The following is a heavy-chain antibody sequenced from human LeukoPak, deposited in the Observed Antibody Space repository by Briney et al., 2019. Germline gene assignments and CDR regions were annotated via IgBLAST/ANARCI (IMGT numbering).Heavy chain of an antibody. CDR2: IYTSGST. V-gene: IGHV4-4*07. CDR1: GGSISSYY. J-gene: IGHJ5*02. Sequence: PSEALSLTCTDSGGSISSYYWSWIRQPAGKGLEWIGRIYTSGSTNYNPSLKSRVTMSVDTSKNQFSLKLSSVTAADTAVYYCARGGTLGNWFDPWGQGTLVTVSS. CDR3: ARGGTLGNWFDP.